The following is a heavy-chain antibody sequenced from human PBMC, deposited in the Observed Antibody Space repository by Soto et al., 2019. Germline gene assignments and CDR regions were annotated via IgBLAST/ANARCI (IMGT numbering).Heavy chain of an antibody. CDR1: DDSINSDKYY. J-gene: IGHJ4*02. D-gene: IGHD3-3*01. CDR2: IYYRGNA. Sequence: SETLSLTCSVSDDSINSDKYYWGWIRQPPGKGLEWIGSIYYRGNAYYNPSLQTRVTISLDKSKSQFSLKLNSVTAADSAVFFCQRLEGLPKTSYYLDFWGPGALVTVSS. V-gene: IGHV4-39*01. CDR3: QRLEGLPKTSYYLDF.